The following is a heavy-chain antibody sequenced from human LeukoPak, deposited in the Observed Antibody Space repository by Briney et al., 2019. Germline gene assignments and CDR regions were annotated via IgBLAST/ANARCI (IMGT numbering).Heavy chain of an antibody. CDR1: GFTFSNAW. V-gene: IGHV3-15*01. J-gene: IGHJ6*02. CDR2: IKSKTDGGTA. Sequence: GGSLRLSCAASGFTFSNAWMSWVRQAPGKGLEWVGRIKSKTDGGTADYAAPVKGRFTISRDDSKNTLYLQMNSLKTEDTAVYYCTTKGTSRYFDWLSKDYYYYGMDVWGQGTTVTVSS. D-gene: IGHD3-9*01. CDR3: TTKGTSRYFDWLSKDYYYYGMDV.